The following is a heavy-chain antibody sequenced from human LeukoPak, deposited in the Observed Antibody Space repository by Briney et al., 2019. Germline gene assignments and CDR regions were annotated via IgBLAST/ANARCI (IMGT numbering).Heavy chain of an antibody. J-gene: IGHJ4*02. V-gene: IGHV4-59*01. CDR2: IYYTGST. CDR3: AXXXXXSSQLNFDY. CDR1: GGSMSYYY. D-gene: IGHD1-1*01. Sequence: SETLSLTCNVSGGSMSYYYWSWIRQPPGKGPEWIGYIYYTGSTNYNPSLKSRLTISVDTSKNQFFLTLSSVTAADTAVYYCAXXXXXSSQLNFDYWGQGTLVTVSS.